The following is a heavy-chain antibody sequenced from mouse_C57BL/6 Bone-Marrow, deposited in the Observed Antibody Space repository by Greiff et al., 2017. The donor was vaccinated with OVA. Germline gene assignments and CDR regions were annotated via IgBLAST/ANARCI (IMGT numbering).Heavy chain of an antibody. D-gene: IGHD1-1*01. Sequence: DVMLVESGGGLVQPKGSLKLSCAASGFSFNTYAMNWVRQAPGKGLEWVARIRSKSNNYATYYADSVKDRFTISRDDSESMLYLQMNNLKTDDTAMYYCVRKGSSYPHWYFDVWGTGTTVTVSS. V-gene: IGHV10-1*01. CDR3: VRKGSSYPHWYFDV. J-gene: IGHJ1*03. CDR2: IRSKSNNYAT. CDR1: GFSFNTYA.